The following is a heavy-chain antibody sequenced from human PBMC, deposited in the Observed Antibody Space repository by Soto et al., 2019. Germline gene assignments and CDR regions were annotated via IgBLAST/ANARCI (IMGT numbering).Heavy chain of an antibody. J-gene: IGHJ4*02. CDR1: GGSISSGDYY. Sequence: PSETLSLTCTVSGGSISSGDYYWSWIRQPPGKGLEWIGYIYYSGSTYYNPSLKSRVTISVDTSKNQFSLKLSSVTAADTAVYYCARDASYYDSSGLAHYFDYWGQGTLVTVS. CDR2: IYYSGST. V-gene: IGHV4-30-4*01. D-gene: IGHD3-22*01. CDR3: ARDASYYDSSGLAHYFDY.